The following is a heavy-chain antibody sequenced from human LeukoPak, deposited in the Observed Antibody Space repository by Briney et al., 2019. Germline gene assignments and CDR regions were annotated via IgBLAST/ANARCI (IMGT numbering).Heavy chain of an antibody. V-gene: IGHV1-69*13. CDR2: IIPLFGKA. D-gene: IGHD6-19*01. J-gene: IGHJ4*02. CDR3: AKLEHRYSSDWSPSDPTYYFDY. CDR1: GGTFSSYA. Sequence: ASVKVSCKASGGTFSSYAISWVRQAPGQGLEGMGGIIPLFGKANYAQKFQGRVTITADEYTNTAYMDLSSLRSEDTAVYYCAKLEHRYSSDWSPSDPTYYFDYWGQGTLVTVSS.